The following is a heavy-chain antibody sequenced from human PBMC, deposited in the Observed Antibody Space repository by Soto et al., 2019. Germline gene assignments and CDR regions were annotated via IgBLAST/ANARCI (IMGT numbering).Heavy chain of an antibody. V-gene: IGHV4-39*01. Sequence: QLQLQESGPGLVKPSETLSLTCTVSGGSISSSSYYWGWIRQPPGKGLEWIGSIYYSGSTYYNPSLKSRVTISVDTSKNQFSLKLSSVTAADTAVYYCARLRLDYYGMDVWGQGTTVTVSS. CDR3: ARLRLDYYGMDV. J-gene: IGHJ6*02. CDR2: IYYSGST. CDR1: GGSISSSSYY.